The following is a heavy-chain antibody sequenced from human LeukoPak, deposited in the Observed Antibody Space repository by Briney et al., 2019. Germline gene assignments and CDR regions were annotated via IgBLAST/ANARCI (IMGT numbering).Heavy chain of an antibody. V-gene: IGHV3-11*04. CDR2: ISSSGRTI. CDR1: GFTFSDYY. CDR3: ARDWSITMIVVVRGDY. D-gene: IGHD3-22*01. Sequence: GGSLGLSCAASGFTFSDYYMSWIRQAPGKGLEWVSYISSSGRTIYYADSVKGRFTISRDNAKNSLYLQMNSLRAEDTAVYYCARDWSITMIVVVRGDYWGQGTLVTVSS. J-gene: IGHJ4*02.